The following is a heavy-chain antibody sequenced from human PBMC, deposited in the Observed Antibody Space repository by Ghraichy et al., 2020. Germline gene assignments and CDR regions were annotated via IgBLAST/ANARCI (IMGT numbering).Heavy chain of an antibody. D-gene: IGHD6-19*01. CDR3: AKDRFSGYTSGWPN. V-gene: IGHV3-30*18. Sequence: GESLNISCAASGFTFSSYGMHWVRQAPGKGLEWVAVMSSDGSNKYYGDSVKGRFTISRDNSKNTLYLQMNSLRVEDTAVYYCAKDRFSGYTSGWPNWGQGTLVTVSS. CDR2: MSSDGSNK. CDR1: GFTFSSYG. J-gene: IGHJ4*02.